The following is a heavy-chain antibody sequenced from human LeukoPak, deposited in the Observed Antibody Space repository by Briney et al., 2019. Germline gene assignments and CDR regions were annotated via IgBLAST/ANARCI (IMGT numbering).Heavy chain of an antibody. V-gene: IGHV4-34*01. CDR3: ARGVGATEGDAFDI. D-gene: IGHD1-26*01. Sequence: PSETPSLTCAVYGGSFSGYYWSWIRQPPGKGLEWIGEINHSGSTNYNPSLKSRVTISVDTSKNQFSLKLSSVTAAGTAVYYCARGVGATEGDAFDIWGQGTMVTVSS. CDR2: INHSGST. J-gene: IGHJ3*02. CDR1: GGSFSGYY.